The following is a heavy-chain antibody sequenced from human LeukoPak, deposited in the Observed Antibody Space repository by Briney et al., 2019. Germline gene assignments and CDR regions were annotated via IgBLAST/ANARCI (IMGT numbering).Heavy chain of an antibody. CDR3: ARDGAMVRGVIITYYFDY. Sequence: SQTLSLTCAISGDSVSSNSAAWNWIRQSPSRGLEWLGRTYYRSKWYNDYAVSVKSRITINPDTSKNQFSLRLNSVTPEDTAVYYCARDGAMVRGVIITYYFDYWGQGTLVTVSS. CDR1: GDSVSSNSAA. D-gene: IGHD3-10*01. CDR2: TYYRSKWYN. V-gene: IGHV6-1*01. J-gene: IGHJ4*02.